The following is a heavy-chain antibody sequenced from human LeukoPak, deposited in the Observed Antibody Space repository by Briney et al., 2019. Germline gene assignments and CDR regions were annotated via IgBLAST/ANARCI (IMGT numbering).Heavy chain of an antibody. CDR3: ARAYCDFWNYYYYYYMDV. D-gene: IGHD3-3*01. Sequence: PSETLSLTCTVSGGSISSGGYYWSWIRQHPGKGLEWIGYIYYSGSTYYNPSLKSRVTISVDTSKNQFSLKLSSVTAADTAVYYCARAYCDFWNYYYYYYMDVWGKGTTVTVSS. J-gene: IGHJ6*03. CDR1: GGSISSGGYY. V-gene: IGHV4-31*03. CDR2: IYYSGST.